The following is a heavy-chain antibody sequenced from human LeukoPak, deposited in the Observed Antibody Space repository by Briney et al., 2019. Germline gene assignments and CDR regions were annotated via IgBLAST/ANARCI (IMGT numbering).Heavy chain of an antibody. CDR2: IYSGGST. V-gene: IGHV3-53*01. CDR1: GFTVSSNY. Sequence: GGSLRLSCAASGFTVSSNYMSWVRQAPGKGLEWVSVIYSGGSTYYADSVKGRFTISRDNSKNTLYLQMNSLRAEDTAVYYCAIDRNSYGNTVDYWGQGTLVTVSS. J-gene: IGHJ4*02. CDR3: AIDRNSYGNTVDY. D-gene: IGHD5-18*01.